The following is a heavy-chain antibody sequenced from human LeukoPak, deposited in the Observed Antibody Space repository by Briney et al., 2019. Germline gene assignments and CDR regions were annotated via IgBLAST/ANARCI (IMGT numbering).Heavy chain of an antibody. CDR2: IRYDGSNK. J-gene: IGHJ6*03. CDR1: GFTFSSYG. D-gene: IGHD3-10*01. V-gene: IGHV3-30*02. CDR3: AKRGVSITMVRGVPKYYYYYMDV. Sequence: GGSLRLSCAASGFTFSSYGMHWVRQAPGMGLEWVAFIRYDGSNKYYADSVKGRFTISRDNSKNTLYLQMNSLRAEDTAVYYCAKRGVSITMVRGVPKYYYYYMDVWGKGTTVTVSS.